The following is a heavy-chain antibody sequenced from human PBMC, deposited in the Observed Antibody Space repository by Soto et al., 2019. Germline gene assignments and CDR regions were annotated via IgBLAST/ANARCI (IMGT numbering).Heavy chain of an antibody. CDR1: GGSISSSSYY. D-gene: IGHD3-22*01. Sequence: PSETLSLTCTVSGGSISSSSYYWGWIRQPPGKGLEWIGSIYYSGSTYYNPSLKSRVTISVDTSKNQFSQKLSSVTAADTAVYYCARQDSRGGVAPLWGQGTLVTVSS. J-gene: IGHJ4*02. CDR3: ARQDSRGGVAPL. CDR2: IYYSGST. V-gene: IGHV4-39*01.